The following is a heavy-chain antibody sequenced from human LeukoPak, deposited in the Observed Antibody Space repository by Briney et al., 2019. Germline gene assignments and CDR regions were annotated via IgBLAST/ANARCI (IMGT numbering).Heavy chain of an antibody. V-gene: IGHV4-31*03. Sequence: SETLSLTCTVSGGSISSGGYYWSWVRQHPGKGLEWIGYIYYSGSTYYNPSLESRVTISVDTSKNQFSLKLRSVTAADTAVYYCAGSRFSSGRRVYFQHWGQGTLVTVSS. D-gene: IGHD6-19*01. CDR1: GGSISSGGYY. CDR2: IYYSGST. J-gene: IGHJ1*01. CDR3: AGSRFSSGRRVYFQH.